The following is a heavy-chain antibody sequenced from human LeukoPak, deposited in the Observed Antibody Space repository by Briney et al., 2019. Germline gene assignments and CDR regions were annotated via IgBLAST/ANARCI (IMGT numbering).Heavy chain of an antibody. CDR1: GFTFSSTW. CDR3: AKLETPRDGYNFNAFDI. D-gene: IGHD5-24*01. V-gene: IGHV3-7*01. Sequence: GGSLRLSCAASGFTFSSTWMNWVRQTPGEGLEWVANVKPDGSEKYYVDSVKGRFTISRDNAKNSLYLQMNSLRAEDTAVYYCAKLETPRDGYNFNAFDIWGQGTMVTVSS. CDR2: VKPDGSEK. J-gene: IGHJ3*02.